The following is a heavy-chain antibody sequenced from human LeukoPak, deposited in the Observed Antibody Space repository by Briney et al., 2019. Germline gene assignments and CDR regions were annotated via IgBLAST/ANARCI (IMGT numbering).Heavy chain of an antibody. CDR1: GGSISSYY. J-gene: IGHJ4*02. CDR2: IYYSGST. D-gene: IGHD5/OR15-5a*01. V-gene: IGHV4-59*01. CDR3: ARGVSSDY. Sequence: SETLSLTCTVSGGSISSYYWSWIRQPPGKGLEWIGYIYYSGSTNYNPSLKSRVTISVDTSKNQFSLKLSSVTAADTAVYYCARGVSSDYWGQGTLVAVSS.